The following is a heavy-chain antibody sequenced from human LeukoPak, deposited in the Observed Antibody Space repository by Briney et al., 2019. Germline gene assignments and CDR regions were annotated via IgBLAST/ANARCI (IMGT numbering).Heavy chain of an antibody. CDR3: AASPIMIPYY. CDR1: GGSISSYY. V-gene: IGHV4-4*09. CDR2: IYTSGST. Sequence: PSETLSLNCTVSGGSISSYYWSWIRQPPGKGLEWIGYIYTSGSTNYNPSLKSRVTISVDTSKNQFSLKLSSVTAADTAVYYCAASPIMIPYYWGQGTLVTASS. J-gene: IGHJ4*02. D-gene: IGHD3-16*01.